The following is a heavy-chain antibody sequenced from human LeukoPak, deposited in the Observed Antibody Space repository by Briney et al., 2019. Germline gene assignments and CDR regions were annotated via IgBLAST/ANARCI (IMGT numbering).Heavy chain of an antibody. CDR2: INPSGGTT. J-gene: IGHJ4*02. Sequence: ASVKVSCKASGYTFTSYHMHWVRQAPGQGLEWMGIINPSGGTTNYAQKFRGRVTMTRDMSTSTVYMELSRLRSDDTAVYYCATFSGSYLEYYFDYWGQGTLVTVSS. CDR1: GYTFTSYH. CDR3: ATFSGSYLEYYFDY. D-gene: IGHD1-26*01. V-gene: IGHV1-46*01.